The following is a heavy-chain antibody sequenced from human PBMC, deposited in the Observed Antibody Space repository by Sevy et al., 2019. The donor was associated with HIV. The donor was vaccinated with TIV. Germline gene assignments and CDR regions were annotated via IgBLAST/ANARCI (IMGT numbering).Heavy chain of an antibody. CDR1: GGTFSSYA. CDR3: ASYPYGSTYFDY. D-gene: IGHD3-10*01. V-gene: IGHV1-69*13. Sequence: ASVKVSCKASGGTFSSYAISWVRQAPGQGLEWMGGIIPIFGTANYAQNFQGRVTITADESTRTAYMGLGSLRSEDTAVYHRASYPYGSTYFDYWGQGTLVTVSS. CDR2: IIPIFGTA. J-gene: IGHJ4*02.